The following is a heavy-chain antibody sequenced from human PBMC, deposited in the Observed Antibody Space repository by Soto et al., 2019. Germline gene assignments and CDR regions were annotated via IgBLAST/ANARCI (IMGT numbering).Heavy chain of an antibody. CDR2: ISYDGSNK. CDR1: GFTFSSYA. J-gene: IGHJ6*02. V-gene: IGHV3-30-3*01. CDR3: VAAADYGMDV. Sequence: GGSLRLSCAASGFTFSSYAMHWVRQAPGKGLEWVAVISYDGSNKYYADSVKGRFTISRDNSKNTLYLQMNSLRAEDTAVYYCVAAADYGMDVWGQGTTVTVSS. D-gene: IGHD6-13*01.